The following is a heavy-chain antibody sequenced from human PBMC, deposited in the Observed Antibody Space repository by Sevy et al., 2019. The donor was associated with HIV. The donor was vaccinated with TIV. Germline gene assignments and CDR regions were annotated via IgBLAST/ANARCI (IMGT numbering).Heavy chain of an antibody. CDR2: IRQDGSDK. CDR1: GFTFSSHW. J-gene: IGHJ6*02. V-gene: IGHV3-7*01. D-gene: IGHD6-13*01. CDR3: ARDTGGIGIDV. Sequence: GGSLRLSCAASGFTFSSHWMSWVRQAPGKGLEWVANIRQDGSDKYYVDSVKGRFIISRDNAKNSRSLQMNSLRAEDTAVYYCARDTGGIGIDVWGQGTTVTVSS.